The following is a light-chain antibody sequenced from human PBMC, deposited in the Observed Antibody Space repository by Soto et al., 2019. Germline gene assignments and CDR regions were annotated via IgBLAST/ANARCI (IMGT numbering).Light chain of an antibody. CDR2: GAS. Sequence: DIQMTQSPSTLSASVGDRVTITCRASQSISTWLAWYQQKPGKAPKLLIYGASSVESGVPSRFSGSGSGTEFTLTISSLQPDDFATYYCQQYNAYPWTFGQGNKVEIK. CDR3: QQYNAYPWT. J-gene: IGKJ1*01. V-gene: IGKV1-5*01. CDR1: QSISTW.